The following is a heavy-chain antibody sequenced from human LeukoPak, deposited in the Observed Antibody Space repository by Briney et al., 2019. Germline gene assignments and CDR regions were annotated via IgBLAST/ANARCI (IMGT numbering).Heavy chain of an antibody. D-gene: IGHD3-22*01. CDR3: AREATSGYYAFYY. J-gene: IGHJ4*02. CDR2: IYYSGST. V-gene: IGHV4-61*01. CDR1: GASFSSDNYY. Sequence: SETLSLTCAVSGASFSSDNYYWSWIRQPPGKGLEWIGHIYYSGSTSYNPSLKSRVTISIDTSKNQFSLKLSSVTAADTAVYYCAREATSGYYAFYYWGQGTLVTVSS.